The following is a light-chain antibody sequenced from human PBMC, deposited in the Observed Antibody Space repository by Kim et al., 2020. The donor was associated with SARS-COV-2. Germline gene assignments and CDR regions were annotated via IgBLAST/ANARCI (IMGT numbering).Light chain of an antibody. J-gene: IGLJ3*02. CDR1: TSNIGNNY. V-gene: IGLV1-47*01. CDR3: AAWDSSLGGRV. CDR2: RNN. Sequence: GQRVTSSCSGSTSNIGNNYVVWYQQRPGTAPKLRIYRNNQWPSGVPDRFSGSKSGTSASLAISGLRSEDEADYYCAAWDSSLGGRVFGGGTQLTVL.